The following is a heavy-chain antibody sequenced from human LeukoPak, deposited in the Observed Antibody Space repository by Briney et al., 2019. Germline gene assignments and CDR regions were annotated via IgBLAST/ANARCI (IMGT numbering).Heavy chain of an antibody. CDR2: IYYSGST. J-gene: IGHJ4*02. CDR1: GGSISSGGYS. D-gene: IGHD3-22*01. Sequence: PSETLSLTCAVSGGSISSGGYSWSWIRQPPGKGLEWIGYIYYSGSTNYNPSLKSRVTVSVDTSKNQFSLKLSSVTAADTAVYYCARDYYDSSGISSGHDYWGQGTLVTVSS. V-gene: IGHV4-61*08. CDR3: ARDYYDSSGISSGHDY.